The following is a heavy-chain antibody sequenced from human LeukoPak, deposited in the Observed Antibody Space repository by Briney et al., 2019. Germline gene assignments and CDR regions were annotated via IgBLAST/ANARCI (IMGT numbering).Heavy chain of an antibody. CDR2: ISGSGGST. D-gene: IGHD6-19*01. V-gene: IGHV3-23*01. CDR3: AKGFTYSSGWYPFAPFDY. J-gene: IGHJ4*02. CDR1: GFTFSSYA. Sequence: GGSLRLSCAASGFTFSSYAMSWVRQAPGKGLEWVSAISGSGGSTYYADSVKGRFTISRDNSKNTLYLQMNSLRAEDTAVYYCAKGFTYSSGWYPFAPFDYWGQGTLVTVSS.